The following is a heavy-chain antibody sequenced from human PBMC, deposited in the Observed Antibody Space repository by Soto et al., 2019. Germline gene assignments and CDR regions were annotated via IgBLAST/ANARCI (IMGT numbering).Heavy chain of an antibody. D-gene: IGHD6-13*01. CDR1: GGSISSYY. J-gene: IGHJ2*01. CDR2: IYYSGST. Sequence: QVQLQESGPGLVKPSETLSLTCTVSGGSISSYYWSWIRQSRGKGLEWIGCIYYSGSTNYNPSLKSRVTISVDTSKNQCSLKLSSVTAADTAVYYCARGYSSSWPYWYFDLWGRGTLVTVSS. V-gene: IGHV4-59*01. CDR3: ARGYSSSWPYWYFDL.